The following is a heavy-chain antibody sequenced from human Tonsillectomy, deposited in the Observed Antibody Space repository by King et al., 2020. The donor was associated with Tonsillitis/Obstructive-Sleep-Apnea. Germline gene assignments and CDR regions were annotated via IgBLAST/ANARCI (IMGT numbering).Heavy chain of an antibody. J-gene: IGHJ3*02. V-gene: IGHV3-48*02. Sequence: VQLVESGGGLVQPGGALRLSCAASGFTFSSYSMNWVRQVPGRGVEWVSLIISIIVTIFYADSVKGRFTISRDNAKRSLYLQMNSLRDEDTAVYYCVRDDSWAFDIWGQGTMVTVSS. D-gene: IGHD3/OR15-3a*01. CDR3: VRDDSWAFDI. CDR1: GFTFSSYS. CDR2: IISIIVTI.